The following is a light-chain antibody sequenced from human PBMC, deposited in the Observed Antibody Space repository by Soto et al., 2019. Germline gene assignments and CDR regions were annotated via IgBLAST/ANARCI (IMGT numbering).Light chain of an antibody. J-gene: IGKJ4*01. CDR3: QQSYSTPLT. CDR1: QGIGNA. Sequence: IQMPQSPASLSASVGDRVTISCRASQGIGNALGWYQQKPGKAPKLLIYAASSLQSGVPSRFSGSGSGTDFTLTISSLHPEDFATYYCQQSYSTPLTFGGGTKVDIK. CDR2: AAS. V-gene: IGKV1-39*01.